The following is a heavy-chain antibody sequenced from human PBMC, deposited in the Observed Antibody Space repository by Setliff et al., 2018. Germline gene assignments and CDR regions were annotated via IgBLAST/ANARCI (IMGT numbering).Heavy chain of an antibody. CDR3: AKDQGAAAGNFPYYNYYYGMDV. V-gene: IGHV3-23*01. Sequence: GGSLRLSCAASGFTFDDYAMHWVRQAPGKGLEWVSGVGASGVATSYADSVKGRFTISRDNSKSTLYLQMNSLRAEDTAVYYCAKDQGAAAGNFPYYNYYYGMDVWGQGTTVTVSS. CDR1: GFTFDDYA. D-gene: IGHD6-13*01. J-gene: IGHJ6*02. CDR2: VGASGVAT.